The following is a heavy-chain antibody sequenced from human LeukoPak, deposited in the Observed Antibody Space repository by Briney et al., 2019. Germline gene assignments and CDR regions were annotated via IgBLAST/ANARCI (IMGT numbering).Heavy chain of an antibody. Sequence: SENLSLTCTVSGGSISSSSYYWGWIRQPPGKGLEWIGSIYYSGSTYYNPSLKSRVTISVDTSKNQFSLKLSSVTAADTAVYYCARDGYNPIDYWGQGTLVTVSS. J-gene: IGHJ4*02. V-gene: IGHV4-39*02. CDR3: ARDGYNPIDY. D-gene: IGHD5-24*01. CDR1: GGSISSSSYY. CDR2: IYYSGST.